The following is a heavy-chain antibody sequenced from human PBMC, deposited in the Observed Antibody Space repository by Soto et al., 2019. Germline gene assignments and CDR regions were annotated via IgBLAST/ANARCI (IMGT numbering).Heavy chain of an antibody. V-gene: IGHV4-31*03. CDR3: ARAQTVASTKRISQYFQH. J-gene: IGHJ1*01. CDR1: GGSISSGGYY. Sequence: PSETLSLTCTVSGGSISSGGYYWSWIRQHPGKGLEWIGYIYYSGSTYYNPSLKSRVTISVDTSKNQFSLKLSSVTAADTAVYYCARAQTVASTKRISQYFQHWGQGTLVTVSS. D-gene: IGHD6-19*01. CDR2: IYYSGST.